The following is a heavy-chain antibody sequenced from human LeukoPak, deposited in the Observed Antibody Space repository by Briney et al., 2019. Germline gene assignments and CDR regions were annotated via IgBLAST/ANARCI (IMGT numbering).Heavy chain of an antibody. D-gene: IGHD1-7*01. CDR3: AKAHDTWNYGFLEY. Sequence: GGSLRLSCAASGFTFSSNCMYWVRQAPGKGLEWVALISYDKSNRYYADSVKGRFTISRDNSKNTMYLQMNSLRAEDTAVYYCAKAHDTWNYGFLEYWGQGTLVTVSS. CDR2: ISYDKSNR. V-gene: IGHV3-30*18. J-gene: IGHJ4*02. CDR1: GFTFSSNC.